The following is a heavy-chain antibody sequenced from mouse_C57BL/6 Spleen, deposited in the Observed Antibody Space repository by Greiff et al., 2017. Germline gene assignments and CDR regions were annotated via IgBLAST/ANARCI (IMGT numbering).Heavy chain of an antibody. CDR3: AHYYGSSYWYFDV. J-gene: IGHJ1*03. CDR2: IHPNSGST. CDR1: GYTFTSSW. V-gene: IGHV1-64*01. D-gene: IGHD1-1*01. Sequence: QVQLQQPGAELVKPGASVKLSCKASGYTFTSSWTHWVKQRPGQGLEWIGMIHPNSGSTNYNEKFKSKATLTVDKSSSTAYMQLSSLTSEDSAVYYCAHYYGSSYWYFDVWGTGTTVTVSS.